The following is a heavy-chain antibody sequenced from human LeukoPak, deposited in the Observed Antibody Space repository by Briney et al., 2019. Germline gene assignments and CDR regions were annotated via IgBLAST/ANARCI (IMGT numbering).Heavy chain of an antibody. CDR1: GFSFTNYA. J-gene: IGHJ4*02. CDR3: AKGAQFDFWSGYTLEYFDV. D-gene: IGHD3-3*01. CDR2: ISASGTTT. V-gene: IGHV3-23*01. Sequence: GGSLRLSCAASGFSFTNYAMNWVRQAPGKGLEWVSFISASGTTTHYSDSVKGRFTISRDNSKNTLFLQINSLRAEDTAAYYCAKGAQFDFWSGYTLEYFDVWGRGTLVTVSS.